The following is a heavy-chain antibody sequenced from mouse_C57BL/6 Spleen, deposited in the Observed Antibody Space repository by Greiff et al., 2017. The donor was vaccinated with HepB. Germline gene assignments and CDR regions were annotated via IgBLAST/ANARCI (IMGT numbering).Heavy chain of an antibody. CDR2: IDPSDSYT. J-gene: IGHJ2*01. CDR1: GYTFTSYW. V-gene: IGHV1-50*01. CDR3: ARHLVADY. Sequence: VQLQQPGAELVKPGASVKLSCKASGYTFTSYWMQWVKQRPGQGLEWIGEIDPSDSYTNYNQKFKGKATLTVDTSSSTAYMQLSSLTSEDSAVYYCARHLVADYWGQGTTLTVSS. D-gene: IGHD1-1*01.